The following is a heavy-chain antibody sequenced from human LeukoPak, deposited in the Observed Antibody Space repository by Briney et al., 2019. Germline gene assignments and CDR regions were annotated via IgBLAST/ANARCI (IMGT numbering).Heavy chain of an antibody. Sequence: GASVTVSCKASGYTFTSYDIHWVRQAPGQGLEWMGWMNPNSGKTGYAQRFQGRVTMTRNTSITTAYMELSSLRSEDTAMYYCASLIQNVYYGSEGAGYFDLWGRGTLVTVSS. D-gene: IGHD3-10*01. CDR2: MNPNSGKT. CDR3: ASLIQNVYYGSEGAGYFDL. V-gene: IGHV1-8*01. J-gene: IGHJ2*01. CDR1: GYTFTSYD.